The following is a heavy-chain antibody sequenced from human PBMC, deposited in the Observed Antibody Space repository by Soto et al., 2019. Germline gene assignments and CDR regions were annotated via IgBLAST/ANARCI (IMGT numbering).Heavy chain of an antibody. CDR3: ARDPDYDFWSDSLSWFDP. D-gene: IGHD3-3*01. CDR1: GFPFNRYS. J-gene: IGHJ5*02. Sequence: GGSLRLSCVASGFPFNRYSMSWVRQAPGKGLEWISYITGSSGTIYYADSLEGRFTISRGNAKNSLYLQMNSLRAEDTAVYYCARDPDYDFWSDSLSWFDPWGRGTLVTVSS. V-gene: IGHV3-48*01. CDR2: ITGSSGTI.